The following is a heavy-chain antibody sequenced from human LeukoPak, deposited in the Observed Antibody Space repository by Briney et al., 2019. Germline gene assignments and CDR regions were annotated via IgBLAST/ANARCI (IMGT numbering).Heavy chain of an antibody. CDR2: ISSNGGST. D-gene: IGHD5-24*01. CDR1: GFTFSSYA. Sequence: GGSLRLSCAASGFTFSSYAMHWVRQAPGKGLEYVSAISSNGGSTYYANSVKGRFTISRDYSKNTLYLQMGSLRAEDMAVYYCARGNQERGDYWGQGTLVTVSS. J-gene: IGHJ4*02. V-gene: IGHV3-64*01. CDR3: ARGNQERGDY.